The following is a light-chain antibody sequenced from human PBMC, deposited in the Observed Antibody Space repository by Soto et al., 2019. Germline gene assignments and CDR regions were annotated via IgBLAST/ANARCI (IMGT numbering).Light chain of an antibody. V-gene: IGLV2-14*01. Sequence: QSVLTQPASVSGSPGQSITISCTGTSSDGGGYNYVSWYQQHPGKAPKLMIYDVSNRPSGVSNRFSGSKSGNTASLTISGLQAEDEADYYCSSYTSSSTRLVFGTGTKVTVL. J-gene: IGLJ1*01. CDR1: SSDGGGYNY. CDR3: SSYTSSSTRLV. CDR2: DVS.